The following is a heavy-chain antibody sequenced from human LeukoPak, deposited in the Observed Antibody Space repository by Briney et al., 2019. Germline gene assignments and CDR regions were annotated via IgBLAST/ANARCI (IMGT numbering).Heavy chain of an antibody. J-gene: IGHJ4*02. V-gene: IGHV4-38-2*02. D-gene: IGHD3-9*01. CDR2: IYHSGST. Sequence: SETLSLTCTVSGYSISSDYYWGWIRQPPGKGLEWIGSIYHSGSTYYNPSLKSRVTISVDTSKNQFSLKLSSVTAADTAVYYCARTLRYFDWLSRPEYYFDYWGQGTLVTVSS. CDR3: ARTLRYFDWLSRPEYYFDY. CDR1: GYSISSDYY.